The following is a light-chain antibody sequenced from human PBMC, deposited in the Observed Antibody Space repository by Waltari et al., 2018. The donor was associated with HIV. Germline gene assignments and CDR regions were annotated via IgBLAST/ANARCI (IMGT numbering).Light chain of an antibody. CDR1: SIGRKS. Sequence: SYVLTQPPSVSVAPGQTARIPCGGNSIGRKSVPRYQQKPGQAPVMVVYDDFDRHSGIPERFSCSNSGNTATLTISRVEAGDEADYFCQVWDSSSEYVFGSGTKVTVL. CDR3: QVWDSSSEYV. V-gene: IGLV3-21*02. J-gene: IGLJ1*01. CDR2: DDF.